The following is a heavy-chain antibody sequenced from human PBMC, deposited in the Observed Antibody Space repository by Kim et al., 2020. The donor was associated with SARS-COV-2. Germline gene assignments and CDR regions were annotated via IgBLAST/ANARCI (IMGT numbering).Heavy chain of an antibody. CDR1: GGTFSSYA. V-gene: IGHV1-69*06. CDR2: IIPIFGTA. J-gene: IGHJ4*02. Sequence: SVKVSCKASGGTFSSYAISWVRQAPGQGLEWMGGIIPIFGTANYAQKFQGRVTITADKSTSTAYMELSSLRSEDTAVYYCARICRDGYNFRAYYFDYWGQGTLVTVSS. D-gene: IGHD5-12*01. CDR3: ARICRDGYNFRAYYFDY.